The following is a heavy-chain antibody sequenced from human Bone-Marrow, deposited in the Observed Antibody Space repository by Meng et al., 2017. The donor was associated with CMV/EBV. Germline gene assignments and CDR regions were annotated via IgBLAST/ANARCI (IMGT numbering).Heavy chain of an antibody. CDR3: ARNPYNLGV. V-gene: IGHV4-39*07. Sequence: SETLSLTCTVSGGSISSSSYYWGWIRQPPGKGLEWIGSIYYSGSTYYNPSLESRVTISMDTSTAQFSLNLNSVTAADTAVYYCARNPYNLGVWGQGTLVPVYS. CDR2: IYYSGST. D-gene: IGHD3-3*01. J-gene: IGHJ4*02. CDR1: GGSISSSSYY.